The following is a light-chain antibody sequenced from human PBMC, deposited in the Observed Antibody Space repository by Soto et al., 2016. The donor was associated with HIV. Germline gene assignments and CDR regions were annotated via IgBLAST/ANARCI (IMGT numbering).Light chain of an antibody. J-gene: IGKJ1*01. CDR1: QGIGSS. CDR3: QQYNSYSQT. Sequence: DIQMTQSPSSVSASVGDRVSITCRASQGIGSSLAWYQHKPGETPPKVLIYAASSLQSGVPSRFSGSGSGTEFTLTISSLQPDDFATYYCQQYNSYSQTFGQGTKVEIK. V-gene: IGKV1D-16*01. CDR2: AAS.